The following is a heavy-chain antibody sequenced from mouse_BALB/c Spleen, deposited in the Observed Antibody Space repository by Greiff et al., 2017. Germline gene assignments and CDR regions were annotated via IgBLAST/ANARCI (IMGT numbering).Heavy chain of an antibody. Sequence: VQWVESGPGLVQPSQSLSITCTVSGFSLTSYGVHWVRQSPGKGLEWLGVIWSGGSTDYNAAFISRLSISKDNSKSQVFFKMNSLQADDTAIYYCARSITTVVPYAMDYWGQGTSVTVSS. CDR3: ARSITTVVPYAMDY. CDR1: GFSLTSYG. D-gene: IGHD1-1*01. V-gene: IGHV2-4-1*01. J-gene: IGHJ4*01. CDR2: IWSGGST.